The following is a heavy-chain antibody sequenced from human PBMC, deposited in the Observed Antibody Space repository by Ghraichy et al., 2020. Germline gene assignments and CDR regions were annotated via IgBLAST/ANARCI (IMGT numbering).Heavy chain of an antibody. CDR2: MNPNSGNT. Sequence: ASVKVSCKASGYTFTSYDINWVRQATGQELEWMGWMNPNSGNTGYAQKFQGRVTMTRNTSISTAYMELSSLRSEDTAVYYCARDYYYDSSGYERKKPKYYYYGMDVWGQGSTVTVSS. V-gene: IGHV1-8*01. J-gene: IGHJ6*02. D-gene: IGHD3-22*01. CDR3: ARDYYYDSSGYERKKPKYYYYGMDV. CDR1: GYTFTSYD.